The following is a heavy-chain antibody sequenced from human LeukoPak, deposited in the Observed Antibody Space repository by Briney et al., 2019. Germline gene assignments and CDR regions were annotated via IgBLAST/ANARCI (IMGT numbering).Heavy chain of an antibody. Sequence: ASVKVSCKASGYTFTTYDINWVRQAPGQGLEWMGWMNPNSGNTGYAQKFHGRVIFTRDTSVSTAYMELSSLRSEDMAVCYCARDPLPAAMGHRWVWFDPWGQGTLVTVSS. D-gene: IGHD2-2*01. J-gene: IGHJ5*02. CDR3: ARDPLPAAMGHRWVWFDP. CDR2: MNPNSGNT. CDR1: GYTFTTYD. V-gene: IGHV1-8*03.